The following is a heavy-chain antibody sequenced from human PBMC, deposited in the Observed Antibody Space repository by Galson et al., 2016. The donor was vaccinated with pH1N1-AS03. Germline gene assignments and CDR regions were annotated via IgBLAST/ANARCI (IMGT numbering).Heavy chain of an antibody. D-gene: IGHD1-26*01. V-gene: IGHV1-2*02. CDR3: ARGGGSSLDY. CDR1: GYTFSDYY. CDR2: INPSSGGT. Sequence: SVKVSCKASGYTFSDYYVHWVRQAPGQELEWMGWINPSSGGTKYAQKFQGRVTMTRDTSISTDFMELSRLTPDDTAVYFCARGGGSSLDYWGQGTLVPVSS. J-gene: IGHJ4*02.